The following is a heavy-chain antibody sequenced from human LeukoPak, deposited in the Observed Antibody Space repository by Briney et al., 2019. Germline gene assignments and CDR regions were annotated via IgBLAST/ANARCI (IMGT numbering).Heavy chain of an antibody. Sequence: HPGGSLRLSCAASGFTFSSYAMHWVRQAPGKGLEWVAVISYDGSNEYYADSVKGRFTISRDNSKNTLYLQMNSLRAEDTAVYYCARAMAFDIWGQGTMVTVSS. J-gene: IGHJ3*02. V-gene: IGHV3-30-3*01. D-gene: IGHD2-2*01. CDR1: GFTFSSYA. CDR2: ISYDGSNE. CDR3: ARAMAFDI.